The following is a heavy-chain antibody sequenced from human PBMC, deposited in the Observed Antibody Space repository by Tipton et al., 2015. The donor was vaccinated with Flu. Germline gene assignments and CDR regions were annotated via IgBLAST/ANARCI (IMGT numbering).Heavy chain of an antibody. J-gene: IGHJ4*02. D-gene: IGHD3-10*01. Sequence: QLVQSGAEVKKPGSSVKVSCKASGGTFSSYAISWVRQAPGQGLEWMGGIIPIFGTANYAQKFQGRVTITADESTSTAYMELSSLGFEDRAVYYCAGAKQTFYYGSGVLDYWGQGTLVPVSS. CDR3: AGAKQTFYYGSGVLDY. V-gene: IGHV1-69*01. CDR2: IIPIFGTA. CDR1: GGTFSSYA.